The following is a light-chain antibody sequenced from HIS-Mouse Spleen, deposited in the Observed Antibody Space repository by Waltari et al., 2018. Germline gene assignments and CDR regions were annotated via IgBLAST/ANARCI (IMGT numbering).Light chain of an antibody. Sequence: QSALTQPASVSGSPGQSITISCTGTRTDVGGYNYVSWYQQHPGKAPKLIIYDVSNRPSGVSNRFSGSKSGNTVSLTISGLQAEDEADYYCSSYTSSSTLVFGGGTKLTVL. CDR2: DVS. CDR3: SSYTSSSTLV. J-gene: IGLJ2*01. V-gene: IGLV2-14*03. CDR1: RTDVGGYNY.